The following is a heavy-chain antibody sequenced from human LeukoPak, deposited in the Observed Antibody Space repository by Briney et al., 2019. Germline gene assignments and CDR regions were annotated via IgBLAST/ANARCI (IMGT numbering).Heavy chain of an antibody. CDR3: VHYNWNYSPV. Sequence: SQTLSLTCVISGDSVSSNSATWNWIRQSPSRGLEWLGRTYYRSQWYNDYSVFVRSRITINPHTSKNQFSLQLNYVTPEDTSVYCGVHYNWNYSPVWGRGTTVTVSS. CDR1: GDSVSSNSAT. J-gene: IGHJ6*04. V-gene: IGHV6-1*01. CDR2: TYYRSQWYN. D-gene: IGHD1-7*01.